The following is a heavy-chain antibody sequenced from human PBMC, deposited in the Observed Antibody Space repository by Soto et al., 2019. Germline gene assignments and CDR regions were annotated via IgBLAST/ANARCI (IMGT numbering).Heavy chain of an antibody. D-gene: IGHD3-22*01. J-gene: IGHJ6*02. Sequence: QVQLVESGGGVAQPGRSLRLSCAASGFTFSSYGMHWVRQAPGKGLEWVAVIWYDGSNKYYADSVKGRFTISRDNSKNTLYLQMNSLRAEDTAVYYCARDSSGYWELNYGMDVWGQGTTVTVSS. CDR1: GFTFSSYG. CDR3: ARDSSGYWELNYGMDV. CDR2: IWYDGSNK. V-gene: IGHV3-33*01.